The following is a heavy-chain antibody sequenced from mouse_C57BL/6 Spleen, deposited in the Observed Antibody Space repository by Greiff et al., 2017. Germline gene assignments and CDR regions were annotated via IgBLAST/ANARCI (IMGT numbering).Heavy chain of an antibody. J-gene: IGHJ2*01. D-gene: IGHD2-1*01. Sequence: QVQLKQSGAELVRPGASVTLSCKASGYTFTDYEMHWVKQTPVHGLEWIGAIDPETGGTAYNQKFKGKAILTADKSSSTAYMELRSLTSEDSAVYYCTKGGDLLYSLDYWGQGTTLTVAS. CDR2: IDPETGGT. CDR1: GYTFTDYE. CDR3: TKGGDLLYSLDY. V-gene: IGHV1-15*01.